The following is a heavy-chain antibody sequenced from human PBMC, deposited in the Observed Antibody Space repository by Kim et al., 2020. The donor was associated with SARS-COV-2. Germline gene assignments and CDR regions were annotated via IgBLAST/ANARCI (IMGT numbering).Heavy chain of an antibody. V-gene: IGHV3-11*06. D-gene: IGHD4-17*01. Sequence: KGRITISRDNAKNALYLQMNSLRAEDTAVYYCARDPSPDYGDSYNFNSDYWGQGTLVTVSS. J-gene: IGHJ4*02. CDR3: ARDPSPDYGDSYNFNSDY.